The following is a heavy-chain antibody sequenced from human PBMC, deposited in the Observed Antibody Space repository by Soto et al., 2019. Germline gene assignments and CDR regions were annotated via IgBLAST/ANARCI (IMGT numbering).Heavy chain of an antibody. J-gene: IGHJ4*02. V-gene: IGHV3-48*02. D-gene: IGHD1-26*01. CDR2: IRIDSNHI. CDR1: GFIFTSYS. Sequence: EVQLVESGGGLVQPGGSLRLSCAASGFIFTSYSMNWVSQAPGKGLEWLSYIRIDSNHIGYADSVRGRFTISSDIAKNSLYLQMNSLRYEDTAVYYCARDLSYAVDNWGQGTLVTVSS. CDR3: ARDLSYAVDN.